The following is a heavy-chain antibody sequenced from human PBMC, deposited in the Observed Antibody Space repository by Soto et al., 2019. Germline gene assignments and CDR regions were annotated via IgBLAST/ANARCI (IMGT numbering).Heavy chain of an antibody. D-gene: IGHD3-10*01. J-gene: IGHJ6*02. Sequence: PSETLSLTCAVYGGSFSGYYWSWIRQPPGKGLEWIGEINHSGSTNYNPSLKSRVTISVDTSKNQFSLKLSSVTAADTAVYYCARAQYGSGYGMAVWGQGTTVTVSS. CDR2: INHSGST. V-gene: IGHV4-34*01. CDR1: GGSFSGYY. CDR3: ARAQYGSGYGMAV.